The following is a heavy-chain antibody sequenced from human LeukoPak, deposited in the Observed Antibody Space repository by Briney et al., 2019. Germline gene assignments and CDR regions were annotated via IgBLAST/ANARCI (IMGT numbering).Heavy chain of an antibody. CDR1: GFTVSSNY. V-gene: IGHV3-53*01. CDR2: IYSGGST. D-gene: IGHD3-3*01. Sequence: GGSLRLSCAASGFTVSSNYMSWVRQAPGKGLEWVSVIYSGGSTYYADSVKGRFTISRDNSKNTLYLQMNSLRAEDTAVYYCTRHRDDFWSGWSSAFDIWGQGTMVTVSS. CDR3: TRHRDDFWSGWSSAFDI. J-gene: IGHJ3*02.